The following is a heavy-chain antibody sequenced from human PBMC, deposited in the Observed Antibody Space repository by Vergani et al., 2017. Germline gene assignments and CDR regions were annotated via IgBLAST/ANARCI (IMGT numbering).Heavy chain of an antibody. V-gene: IGHV1-2*02. CDR3: ASIGIYGDPHFDY. CDR1: GYTFTSYA. D-gene: IGHD4-17*01. Sequence: QVQLVQSGSELKKPGASVKVSCKASGYTFTSYAMNWVRQAPGQGLEWMGWINPNSGGTNYAQKFQGRVTMTRDTSISTAYMELSRLRSDDTAVYYCASIGIYGDPHFDYWGQGTLVTVSS. J-gene: IGHJ4*02. CDR2: INPNSGGT.